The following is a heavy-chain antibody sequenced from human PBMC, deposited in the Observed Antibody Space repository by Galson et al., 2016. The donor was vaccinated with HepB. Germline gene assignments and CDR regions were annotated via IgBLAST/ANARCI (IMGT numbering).Heavy chain of an antibody. CDR3: ARDLVGPTTGGMDY. J-gene: IGHJ4*02. V-gene: IGHV1-69*13. Sequence: SVKVSGKASGGTFSSYAISWVRQAPGQGLEWMGRIIPIFATANYAQRFHGRVTITADESTSTASMERRSLRSDDTAVYYCARDLVGPTTGGMDYWGQGTLVTVSS. D-gene: IGHD1-26*01. CDR1: GGTFSSYA. CDR2: IIPIFATA.